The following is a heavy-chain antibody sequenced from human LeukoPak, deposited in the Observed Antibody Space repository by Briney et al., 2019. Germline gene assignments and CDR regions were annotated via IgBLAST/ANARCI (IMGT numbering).Heavy chain of an antibody. CDR2: INHGGST. D-gene: IGHD4-17*01. CDR3: AIYGDYTLDY. CDR1: GGSFSGYY. V-gene: IGHV4-34*01. J-gene: IGHJ4*02. Sequence: SETLSLTCAVYGGSFSGYYRSWIRQPPGKGLEWIGNINHGGSTSYNPSLKSRVAFSVDTSKNQFSLNLSSVTAADTAVYYCAIYGDYTLDYWGQGTLVTVSS.